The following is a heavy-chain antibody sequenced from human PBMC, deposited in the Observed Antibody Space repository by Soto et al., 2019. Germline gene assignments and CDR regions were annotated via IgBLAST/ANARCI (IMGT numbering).Heavy chain of an antibody. CDR2: ISYDGSNK. V-gene: IGHV3-30*18. CDR1: GFTFSSYG. J-gene: IGHJ1*01. Sequence: QVQLVESGGGVVQPGRSLRLSCAASGFTFSSYGMHWVRQAPGKGLEWVAVISYDGSNKYYADSVKGRFTISRDNSKNTLYLQMNSLRAEDTAVYYCANSSFRSWGQGTLVTVSS. CDR3: ANSSFRS.